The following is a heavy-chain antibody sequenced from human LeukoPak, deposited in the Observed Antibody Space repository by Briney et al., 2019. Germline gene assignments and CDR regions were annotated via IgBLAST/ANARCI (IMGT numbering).Heavy chain of an antibody. CDR2: IYYRGST. CDR1: GGSISSDY. J-gene: IGHJ4*02. CDR3: ARLSGYSSGHYSSDY. D-gene: IGHD3-22*01. Sequence: PSETLSLTCTVSGGSISSDYWSWIRQPPGKGLEWIGYIYYRGSTNYNPSRKSGVTISVHTSKNQFSLKLSSVTAADTAVYYCARLSGYSSGHYSSDYWGQGTLVTVSS. V-gene: IGHV4-59*01.